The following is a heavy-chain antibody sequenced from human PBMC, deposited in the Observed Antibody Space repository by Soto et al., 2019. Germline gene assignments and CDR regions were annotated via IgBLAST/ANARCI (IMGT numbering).Heavy chain of an antibody. CDR2: MSSSSGTI. CDR3: ARDNGGDWGVGAFDI. J-gene: IGHJ3*02. D-gene: IGHD2-21*02. CDR1: GFTLRSYS. V-gene: IGHV3-48*01. Sequence: EEQLVESGGGLVQPGGSLRLSCAASGFTLRSYSMNWVRQAPGKGLEWVSYMSSSSGTIYYADSVKGRFTIPRDNAKNSLYLEMNSLRAEDTAVYFCARDNGGDWGVGAFDIWGQGTMVTVSS.